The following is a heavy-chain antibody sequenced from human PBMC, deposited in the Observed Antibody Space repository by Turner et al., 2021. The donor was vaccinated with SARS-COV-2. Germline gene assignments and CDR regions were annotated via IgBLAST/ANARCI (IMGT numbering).Heavy chain of an antibody. D-gene: IGHD2-15*01. CDR1: GGSISSYY. Sequence: QVHLQASGPGLVKPSETLFLTCTVSGGSISSYYWSWIRQPPGKGLEWIGYIYYSGSNNYKPSLKSRVSISVDTSKNQFSLKLTSVTAADTAVYYCARGRGGGGSSNNWFDPWGQGTLVIVSS. CDR2: IYYSGSN. CDR3: ARGRGGGGSSNNWFDP. J-gene: IGHJ5*02. V-gene: IGHV4-59*01.